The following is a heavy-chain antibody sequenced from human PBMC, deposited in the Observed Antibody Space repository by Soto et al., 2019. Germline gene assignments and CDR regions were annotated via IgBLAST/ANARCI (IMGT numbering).Heavy chain of an antibody. CDR1: GYTFTSYC. V-gene: IGHV1-18*01. J-gene: IGHJ6*02. CDR3: ARGVDTAMGYGYYYGMDV. Sequence: ASVKVSCKASGYTFTSYCISWVRHAPGQGLEWMGWISAYNGNTNYAQKLQGRVTMTTDTSTSTAYMELRSLRSDDTAVYYCARGVDTAMGYGYYYGMDVWGQGTTVTVSS. D-gene: IGHD5-18*01. CDR2: ISAYNGNT.